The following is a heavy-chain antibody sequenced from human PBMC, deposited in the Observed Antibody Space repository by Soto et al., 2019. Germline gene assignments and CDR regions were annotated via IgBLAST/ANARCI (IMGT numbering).Heavy chain of an antibody. J-gene: IGHJ6*02. CDR3: RRSSRYSTDV. V-gene: IGHV4-39*01. Sequence: XXTLSLPCTVSGDSIRSSSYWGWIRQPPGKGLEWIGSIYSTGNTYSNPSLNSQVTISVDTSKNQFSLNVISVTAADTAVYYCRRSSRYSTDVWGQGTTVTVSS. CDR2: IYSTGNT. CDR1: GDSIRSSSY. D-gene: IGHD6-13*01.